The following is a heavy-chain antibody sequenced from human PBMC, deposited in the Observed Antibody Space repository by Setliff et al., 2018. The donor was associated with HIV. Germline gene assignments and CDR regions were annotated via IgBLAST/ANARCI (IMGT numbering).Heavy chain of an antibody. Sequence: GESLKISCKASGYTFTSNWIGWVRQVPGKGLEWMGIIDPRDSETRYSPSFEGQVTVSADKSITTAYLQWSSLKASDTAIYYCVRHRSAVAGTRIGYCYYMDVWGKGTTVTVSS. V-gene: IGHV5-51*01. CDR3: VRHRSAVAGTRIGYCYYMDV. D-gene: IGHD6-19*01. CDR1: GYTFTSNW. J-gene: IGHJ6*03. CDR2: IDPRDSET.